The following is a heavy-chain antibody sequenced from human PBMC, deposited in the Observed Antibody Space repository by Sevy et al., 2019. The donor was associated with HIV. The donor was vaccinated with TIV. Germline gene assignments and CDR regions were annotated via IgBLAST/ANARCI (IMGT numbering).Heavy chain of an antibody. Sequence: SQTLSLTCAISGDSVSSNSAAWNWIRQSPSRGLEWLGRTYYRSKRYNDYAVSVKSRITINPDTSKNKFSLLLNSVTPDDTAVYYCARFRYSSGWPTPNFYYYYMVVWGKGTTVTVSS. D-gene: IGHD6-19*01. CDR3: ARFRYSSGWPTPNFYYYYMVV. V-gene: IGHV6-1*01. CDR2: TYYRSKRYN. CDR1: GDSVSSNSAA. J-gene: IGHJ6*03.